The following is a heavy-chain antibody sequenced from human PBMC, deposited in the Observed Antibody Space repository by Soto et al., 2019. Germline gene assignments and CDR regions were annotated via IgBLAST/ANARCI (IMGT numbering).Heavy chain of an antibody. CDR2: INPNSGGT. Sequence: ASVKVSCKASGYTFTGYYMHWVRQAPGQGLEWMGWINPNSGGTNYAQKFQGRVTMTRDTSISTAYMELSRLRSDDTAVYYCASTPAGYYMLMDYYYGMDVWGQGTTVTVSS. CDR1: GYTFTGYY. J-gene: IGHJ6*02. CDR3: ASTPAGYYMLMDYYYGMDV. D-gene: IGHD3-9*01. V-gene: IGHV1-2*02.